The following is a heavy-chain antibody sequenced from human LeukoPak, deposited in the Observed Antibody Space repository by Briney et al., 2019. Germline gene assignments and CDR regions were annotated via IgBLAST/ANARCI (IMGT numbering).Heavy chain of an antibody. V-gene: IGHV4-4*07. Sequence: SETLSLTCTVSGGSISSYYWSWIRQPAGKGLEWIGRIYTSGSTNYNPSLKSRVTMSVDTSKNQFSLKLSSVTAADTAVYYCATKPYCSGGSCRGSGPWGQGTLVTVSS. CDR1: GGSISSYY. D-gene: IGHD2-15*01. CDR2: IYTSGST. CDR3: ATKPYCSGGSCRGSGP. J-gene: IGHJ5*02.